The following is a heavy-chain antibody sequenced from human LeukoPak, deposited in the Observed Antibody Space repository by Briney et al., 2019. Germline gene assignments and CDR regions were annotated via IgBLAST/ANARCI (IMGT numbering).Heavy chain of an antibody. J-gene: IGHJ4*02. D-gene: IGHD2-15*01. CDR2: IIPIFGTA. Sequence: SVKVSCKASGGTFSSYAISWVRQAPGQGLEWMGGIIPIFGTANYAQKFQGRVTITADESTSTAYMELSSLRSEDTAVYYCASAGQGGLDCSGGSCYSEFDYWGQGTLVTVSS. CDR1: GGTFSSYA. V-gene: IGHV1-69*13. CDR3: ASAGQGGLDCSGGSCYSEFDY.